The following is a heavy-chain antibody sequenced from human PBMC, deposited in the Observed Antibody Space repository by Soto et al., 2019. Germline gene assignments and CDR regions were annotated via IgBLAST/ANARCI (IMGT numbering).Heavy chain of an antibody. J-gene: IGHJ4*02. CDR1: GTSISSSKW. D-gene: IGHD3-10*01. V-gene: IGHV4-4*02. Sequence: SETLSLTCAVSGTSISSSKWWIWVPQPQGKGLEWIGGIYHSGSANYNPSLKSRVTISVDKSKNQFSLKLSSVTAADTAVYYCATRNDGSGSLDYWGQGALVTVSS. CDR2: IYHSGSA. CDR3: ATRNDGSGSLDY.